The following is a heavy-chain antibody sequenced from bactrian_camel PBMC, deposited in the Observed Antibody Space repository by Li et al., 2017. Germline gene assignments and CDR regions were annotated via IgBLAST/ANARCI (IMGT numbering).Heavy chain of an antibody. J-gene: IGHJ6*01. V-gene: IGHV3S31*01. Sequence: VQLVESGGGLVQPGGSLTLSCAASGFTTSIYAMTWVRQVPGKALEWVATSGIGRSYYADSVQGRFTISRDDAKNTLYLQMNNLKPEDTAMYYCAALVVTTCTAWDEYASWYTDFGYWGQGTQVTVS. D-gene: IGHD6*01. CDR1: GFTTSIYA. CDR3: AALVVTTCTAWDEYASWYTDFGY. CDR2: SGIGRS.